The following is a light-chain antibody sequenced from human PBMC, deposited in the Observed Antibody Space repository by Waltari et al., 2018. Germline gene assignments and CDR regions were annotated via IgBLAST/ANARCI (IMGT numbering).Light chain of an antibody. CDR1: QSVSRS. J-gene: IGKJ1*01. CDR3: QHYVRLPAT. V-gene: IGKV3-20*01. Sequence: IVLTQSPGTLSLSPGERATLSCRASQSVSRSLAWYQQKPGQAPKLLIYGASTRATGIPDRFNGSGSGTDFSLTISSLEPEDFAIYFCQHYVRLPATFGQGTKVEIK. CDR2: GAS.